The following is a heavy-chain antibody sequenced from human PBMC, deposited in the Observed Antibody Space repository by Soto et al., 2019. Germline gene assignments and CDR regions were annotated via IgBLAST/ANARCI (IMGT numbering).Heavy chain of an antibody. Sequence: QVQLQQWGAGLLKPSETLSLTCAVYGGSFSGYYWSWIRQPPGKGLEWIGEINHSGSTNYNPSLKSRVTISVDTSKNQFSLKLSSVTAVDTAVYYCARGSLGYCSSTSCSNWFDPWGQGTLVTVSS. V-gene: IGHV4-34*01. D-gene: IGHD2-2*01. J-gene: IGHJ5*02. CDR1: GGSFSGYY. CDR2: INHSGST. CDR3: ARGSLGYCSSTSCSNWFDP.